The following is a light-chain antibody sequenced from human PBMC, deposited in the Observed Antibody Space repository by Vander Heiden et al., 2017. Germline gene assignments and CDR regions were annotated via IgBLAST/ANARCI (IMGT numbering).Light chain of an antibody. CDR2: DVS. Sequence: QSALTQPASVSGSPGQSITISCTGTSSDIATYNFVSWYQQHPGKAPKLIIYDVSNRPSGLSNRFSGSKSGNTASLTISGLQPEDEADYYCSSYRSTNTPVFGTGTKVTVL. V-gene: IGLV2-14*03. CDR1: SSDIATYNF. J-gene: IGLJ1*01. CDR3: SSYRSTNTPV.